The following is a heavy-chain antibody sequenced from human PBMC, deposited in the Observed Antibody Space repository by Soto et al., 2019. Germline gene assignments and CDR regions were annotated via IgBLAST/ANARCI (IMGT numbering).Heavy chain of an antibody. CDR2: VYTPDYT. J-gene: IGHJ5*02. D-gene: IGHD3-3*01. V-gene: IGHV4-59*03. Sequence: SETLSLTCSVSGASIRNYYWHWVRQLPGKGLEWIGYVYTPDYTRYNSSLKSRVTISVDTSKSQFSLRLNSVTAAYTAVYYLESSAGPPGDFFYTNGMAAWGQGTRFTV. CDR1: GASIRNYY. CDR3: ESSAGPPGDFFYTNGMAA.